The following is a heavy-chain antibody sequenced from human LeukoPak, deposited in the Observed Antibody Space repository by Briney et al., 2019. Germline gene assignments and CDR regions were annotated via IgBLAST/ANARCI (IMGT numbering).Heavy chain of an antibody. D-gene: IGHD3-22*01. CDR1: GFTFSSYS. CDR2: ISSSSSTI. Sequence: GGSLRLSCTASGFTFSSYSMNWVRQAPGKGLEWVSYISSSSSTIYYADSVKGRFTISRDNAKNSLYLQMNSLRAEDTAVYYCARVGEWLDYYDSSGYFDYWGQGTLVTVSS. CDR3: ARVGEWLDYYDSSGYFDY. V-gene: IGHV3-48*04. J-gene: IGHJ4*02.